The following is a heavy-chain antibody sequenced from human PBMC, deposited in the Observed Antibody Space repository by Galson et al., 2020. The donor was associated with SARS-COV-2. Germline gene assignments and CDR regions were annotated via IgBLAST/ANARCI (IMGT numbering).Heavy chain of an antibody. D-gene: IGHD3-10*01. J-gene: IGHJ4*02. CDR3: ARDKGFGELEGDY. CDR2: IWYDGSNK. CDR1: GFTFSSYG. V-gene: IGHV3-33*01. Sequence: GGSLRLSCAASGFTFSSYGMHWVRQAPGKGLEWVAVIWYDGSNKYYADSVKGRFTISRDNSKNTLYLQMNSLRAEDTAVYYCARDKGFGELEGDYWGQGTLVTVSS.